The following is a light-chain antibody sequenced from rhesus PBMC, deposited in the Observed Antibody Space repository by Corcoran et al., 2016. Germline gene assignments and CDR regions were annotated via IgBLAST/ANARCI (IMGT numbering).Light chain of an antibody. V-gene: IGKV1-28*02. CDR3: QQFKDYPLT. Sequence: DIQKTQSPSSLSASVGDTVTITCRASQDIRSYLNWFQQKPGKAPRPMLYGATALQTGVPSRFRGSGTGTDFTLTISSLQPEDLATYYCQQFKDYPLTFGGGTKVEIK. CDR1: QDIRSY. J-gene: IGKJ4*01. CDR2: GAT.